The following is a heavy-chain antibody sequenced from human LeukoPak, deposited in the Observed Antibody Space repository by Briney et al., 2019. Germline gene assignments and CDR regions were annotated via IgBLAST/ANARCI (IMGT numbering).Heavy chain of an antibody. Sequence: GGSLRLSCAASGFTFGSYEMNWVRQAPGKGLVWVSRINSDGSGTSYADSVKGRFTISRDNAKNTMFLQMNSLRAEDTAVYYCARGYSGSGSPYWGQGTLVTVSS. CDR1: GFTFGSYE. J-gene: IGHJ4*02. D-gene: IGHD3-10*01. CDR3: ARGYSGSGSPY. V-gene: IGHV3-74*01. CDR2: INSDGSGT.